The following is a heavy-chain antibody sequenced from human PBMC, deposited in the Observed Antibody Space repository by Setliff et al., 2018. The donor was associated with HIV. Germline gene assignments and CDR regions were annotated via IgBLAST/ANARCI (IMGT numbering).Heavy chain of an antibody. CDR2: ISWNSGSI. D-gene: IGHD1-1*01. J-gene: IGHJ6*03. CDR1: GFTFDDYA. CDR3: AKDGHDQDHYYHMDV. Sequence: GGSLRLSCAASGFTFDDYAMHWVRQAPGKGLEWVSGISWNSGSIGYADSVKGRFTISRDNNKNTLYLQMNSLRAKDTAVYYCAKDGHDQDHYYHMDVWGKGTTVTVSS. V-gene: IGHV3-9*01.